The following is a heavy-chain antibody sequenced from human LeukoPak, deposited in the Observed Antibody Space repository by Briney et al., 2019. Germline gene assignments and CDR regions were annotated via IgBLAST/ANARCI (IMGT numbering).Heavy chain of an antibody. CDR2: TYYSGST. CDR3: ASPSGVDAFDI. J-gene: IGHJ3*02. D-gene: IGHD3-10*01. V-gene: IGHV4-39*01. CDR1: GGSISSSSYY. Sequence: PSETLSLTCTVSGGSISSSSYYWGWIRQPPGKGLEWIGSTYYSGSTYYNPSLKSRVTISVDTSKNQFSLKLSSVTAADTAVYYCASPSGVDAFDIWGQGTMVTVSS.